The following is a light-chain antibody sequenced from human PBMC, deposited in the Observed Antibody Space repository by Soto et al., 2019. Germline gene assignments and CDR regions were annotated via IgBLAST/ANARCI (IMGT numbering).Light chain of an antibody. CDR2: KAS. V-gene: IGKV1-5*03. CDR1: QSISSW. J-gene: IGKJ2*01. CDR3: QQYNSYSEYT. Sequence: DIQMTQSPSTLSASVGDRVTITCRASQSISSWLAWYQQKPGKAPKLLIYKASSLASGVPSRFSGSGSGTEFTLTISSLQPDDFATYYCQQYNSYSEYTFGQGTKLEIK.